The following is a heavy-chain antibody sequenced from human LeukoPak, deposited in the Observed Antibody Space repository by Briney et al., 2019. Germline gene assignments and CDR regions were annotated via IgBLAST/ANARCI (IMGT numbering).Heavy chain of an antibody. Sequence: GGSLRLSCAASGFTFSRCAMSWVRQAPGKGLEWLSDISGSGDYTYYADSVKGRFTVSRDNSKSTLYLQMNSLRAEDTATYYCAKGTAYRSAWFDYWGQGTLVSVSS. CDR3: AKGTAYRSAWFDY. J-gene: IGHJ4*02. D-gene: IGHD6-19*01. CDR2: ISGSGDYT. CDR1: GFTFSRCA. V-gene: IGHV3-23*01.